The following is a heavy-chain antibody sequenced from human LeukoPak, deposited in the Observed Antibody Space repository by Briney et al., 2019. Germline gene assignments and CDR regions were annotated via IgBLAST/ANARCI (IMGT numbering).Heavy chain of an antibody. CDR2: IRYDGSKE. CDR1: GLSFSNYG. J-gene: IGHJ5*02. D-gene: IGHD3-10*01. CDR3: ASAAGFGELFGFDP. V-gene: IGHV3-30*02. Sequence: PGGSLRLSCAASGLSFSNYGMHWVRQAPGKGLEWVAFIRYDGSKEYYADSVKGRFTISRDNSKNTLYLQMNSLRAEDTAVYYCASAAGFGELFGFDPWGQGTLVTVSS.